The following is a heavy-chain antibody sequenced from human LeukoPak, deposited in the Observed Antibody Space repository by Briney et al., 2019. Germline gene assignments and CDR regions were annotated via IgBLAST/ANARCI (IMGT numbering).Heavy chain of an antibody. CDR2: INPNSGGT. D-gene: IGHD3-10*01. CDR1: GYTLTGYY. V-gene: IGHV1-2*02. J-gene: IGHJ4*02. Sequence: ASVKDSRKASGYTLTGYYMHWVRPAPGQGLEWMGWINPNSGGTNYAQKLQGRVTMTSDTSLSTASMALSRLCADETAVYYCARDFSSNLSYYYLGYWGQGTLVTVSS. CDR3: ARDFSSNLSYYYLGY.